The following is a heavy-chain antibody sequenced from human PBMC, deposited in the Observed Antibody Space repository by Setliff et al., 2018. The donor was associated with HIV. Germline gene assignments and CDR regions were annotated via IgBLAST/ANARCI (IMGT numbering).Heavy chain of an antibody. J-gene: IGHJ5*02. CDR1: GYSISRGYY. D-gene: IGHD5-18*01. CDR3: ARDLGSAYSYAPNWFDP. CDR2: IHQSGST. Sequence: SETLSLTCSVSGYSISRGYYWGWIRQPPGKGLEWIGSIHQSGSTYYNSSLKSRVTMSVDTSKNKFSLKLSSVTAADTAVYYCARDLGSAYSYAPNWFDPWGQGTLVTVSS. V-gene: IGHV4-38-2*02.